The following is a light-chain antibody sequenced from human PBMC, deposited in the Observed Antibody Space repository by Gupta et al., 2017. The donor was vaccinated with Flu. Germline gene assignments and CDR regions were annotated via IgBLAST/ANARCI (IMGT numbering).Light chain of an antibody. Sequence: QSVLTQPPSASGAPGQRITISCSGSGSNIGGHTVNWYQQLPGTAPKLLIYSNNQRPSGVPDRFSGSKSGTSASMAISGLQSEEEADYYCEAWDDSLSGRLLFGGGTKLTVL. V-gene: IGLV1-44*01. J-gene: IGLJ2*01. CDR1: GSNIGGHT. CDR2: SNN. CDR3: EAWDDSLSGRLL.